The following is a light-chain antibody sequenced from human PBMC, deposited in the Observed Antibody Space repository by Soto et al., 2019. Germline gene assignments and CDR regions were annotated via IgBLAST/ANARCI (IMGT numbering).Light chain of an antibody. J-gene: IGKJ2*01. V-gene: IGKV3-20*01. CDR2: GAS. Sequence: EIVLTQSPGILSLSPGERVTLSCRASQSVSSTYLAWYRHAPGLSPRLLIYGASNRATGVPDRFSGSYSGKAFTLTISRLEPEDFAVYDCQYYESSAYTFGQGTKLEI. CDR1: QSVSSTY. CDR3: QYYESSAYT.